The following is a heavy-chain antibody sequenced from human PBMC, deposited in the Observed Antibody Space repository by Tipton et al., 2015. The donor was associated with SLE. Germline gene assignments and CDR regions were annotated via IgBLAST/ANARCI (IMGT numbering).Heavy chain of an antibody. CDR2: IYYSGGT. Sequence: TLSLTCTVSGGSISSGGYYWSWIRQHPGKGLEWIGYIYYSGGTYYNPSLKGRVSISVDTSKNQFSLNLNSVTAADTAVYYCARGPYGAAASYDYWGQGTLVTVSS. CDR1: GGSISSGGYY. D-gene: IGHD6-13*01. CDR3: ARGPYGAAASYDY. V-gene: IGHV4-31*03. J-gene: IGHJ4*02.